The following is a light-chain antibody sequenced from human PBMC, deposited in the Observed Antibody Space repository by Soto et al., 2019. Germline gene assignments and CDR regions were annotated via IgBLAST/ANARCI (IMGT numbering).Light chain of an antibody. CDR3: QSYDSSLSGYV. Sequence: VLTQTPSVSGAPGQRVTISCTGSSSNIGAGYDVHWYQQLPGTAPKLLIYANSIRPSGVPDRFSGSKSGTSASLAITGLQAEDEADYYCQSYDSSLSGYVFGTGTKVTVL. V-gene: IGLV1-40*01. J-gene: IGLJ1*01. CDR1: SSNIGAGYD. CDR2: ANS.